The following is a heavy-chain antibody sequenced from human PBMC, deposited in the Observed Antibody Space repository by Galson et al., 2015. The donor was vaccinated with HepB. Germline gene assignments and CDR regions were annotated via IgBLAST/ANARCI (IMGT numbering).Heavy chain of an antibody. CDR1: GFTFSSYS. V-gene: IGHV3-48*01. CDR2: ISSSSSTI. J-gene: IGHJ6*02. D-gene: IGHD3-10*01. CDR3: YYYYYYGMDV. Sequence: SLRLSCAASGFTFSSYSMNWVRQAPGKGLEWVSYISSSSSTIYYADSVKGRFTISRDNAKNSLYYCARGRETMVRGVTGVYYYYYYGMDVWGQGTTVTVSS.